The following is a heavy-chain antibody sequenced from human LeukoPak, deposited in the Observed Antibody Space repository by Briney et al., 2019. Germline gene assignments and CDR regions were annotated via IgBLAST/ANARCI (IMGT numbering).Heavy chain of an antibody. V-gene: IGHV3-21*01. D-gene: IGHD4-17*01. CDR2: ISSSSSYI. CDR1: GFTFSSYS. J-gene: IGHJ4*02. CDR3: XXXPFFXGDSYFDY. Sequence: GGSLRLSCAASGFTFSSYSMNWVRQAPGKGLEWVSSISSSSSYIYYADSVKGRFTISRDNAKNSLYLQMNSLRAEDTAVYYXXXXPFFXGDSYFDYWGQGTLVTVSS.